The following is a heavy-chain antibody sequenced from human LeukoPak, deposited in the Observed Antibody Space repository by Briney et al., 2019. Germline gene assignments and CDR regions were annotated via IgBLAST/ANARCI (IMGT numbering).Heavy chain of an antibody. CDR3: AKDPCSTTSCYSVY. CDR2: ISYDGSNK. V-gene: IGHV3-30*18. J-gene: IGHJ4*02. Sequence: SGGSLRLSCAASGFTFSSNGMHWVRQAPGKGLDWVAVISYDGSNKYHADSVKGRFTISRDNSKNTLYLQMNSLRAEDTAVYYCAKDPCSTTSCYSVYWGQGTLVTVSS. D-gene: IGHD2-2*01. CDR1: GFTFSSNG.